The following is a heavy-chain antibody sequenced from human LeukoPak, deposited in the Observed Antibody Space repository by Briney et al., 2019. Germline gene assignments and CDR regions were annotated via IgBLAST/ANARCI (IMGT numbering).Heavy chain of an antibody. Sequence: PGGSLRLSCTASGFNFGIYGMHWVRQAPGKGLEWVAVMWDDGTNEHYVESVKGRFTISRDNGKRTLYLQMNSLRVEDTAVYYCARVSSGWTPFDFWGQGTLVTVSS. CDR1: GFNFGIYG. J-gene: IGHJ4*02. V-gene: IGHV3-33*01. D-gene: IGHD6-19*01. CDR2: MWDDGTNE. CDR3: ARVSSGWTPFDF.